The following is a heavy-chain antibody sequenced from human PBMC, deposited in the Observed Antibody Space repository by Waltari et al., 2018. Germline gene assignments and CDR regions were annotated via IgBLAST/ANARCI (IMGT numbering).Heavy chain of an antibody. CDR1: GGSISSYH. V-gene: IGHV4-59*01. Sequence: QVQLQESGPGLVKPSETLSLTCTVSGGSISSYHWSWIRQPPGKGLEWIGYIYYSGSTNYNPSLKSRVTISVDTSKNQFSLKLSSVTAADTAVYYCARDFPFGVVRGWFDPWGQGTLVTVSS. CDR3: ARDFPFGVVRGWFDP. D-gene: IGHD3-3*01. J-gene: IGHJ5*02. CDR2: IYYSGST.